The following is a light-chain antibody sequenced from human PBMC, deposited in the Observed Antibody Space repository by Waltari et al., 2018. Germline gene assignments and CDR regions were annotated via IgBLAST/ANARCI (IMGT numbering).Light chain of an antibody. V-gene: IGKV3-20*01. CDR3: QQYSSTPRT. CDR2: DAS. CDR1: QTISANY. J-gene: IGKJ1*01. Sequence: IVLTQSPGTVSLSPGERAALSCRASQTISANYLAWYQQKAGQPPKLLIYDASKRATGIPDRFSGSVSGTDFTLTIARLEPEDFGVYYCQQYSSTPRTFGQGTTVEIK.